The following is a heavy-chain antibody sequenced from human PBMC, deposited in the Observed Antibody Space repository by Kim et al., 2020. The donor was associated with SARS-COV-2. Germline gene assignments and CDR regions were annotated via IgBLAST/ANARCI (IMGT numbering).Heavy chain of an antibody. V-gene: IGHV1-69*13. D-gene: IGHD1-1*01. CDR1: GGTFSSYA. Sequence: SVKVSCKASGGTFSSYAISWVRQAPGQGLEWMGGIIPIFGTANYAQKFQGRVTITADESTSTAYMELSSLRSEDTAVYYCAQAGNWTPYYYYGMDVWGQGTTVTVSS. J-gene: IGHJ6*02. CDR3: AQAGNWTPYYYYGMDV. CDR2: IIPIFGTA.